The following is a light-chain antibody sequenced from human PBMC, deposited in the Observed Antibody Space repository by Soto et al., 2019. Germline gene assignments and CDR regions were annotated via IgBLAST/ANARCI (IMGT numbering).Light chain of an antibody. CDR2: DSF. V-gene: IGKV3-11*01. J-gene: IGKJ4*01. CDR1: QSIGDY. CDR3: PQRSDWPLT. Sequence: EIVLTQSPATLSLSPGERATLSCRTSQSIGDYLAWYQQKPGQPPRLLIYDSFNRAAGTPARFSGSGSGTDFTLTISNVAPEDVAVYHCPQRSDWPLTFGGGTKVEIK.